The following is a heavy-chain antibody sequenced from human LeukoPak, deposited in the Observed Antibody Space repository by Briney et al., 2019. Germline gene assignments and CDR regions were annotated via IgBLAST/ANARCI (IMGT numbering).Heavy chain of an antibody. CDR3: ARDGESSGSDDFDY. J-gene: IGHJ4*02. CDR1: GYTFTDYY. Sequence: ASVKVSCKSSGYTFTDYYLHWVRQAPGQGLEWMGWMEPNSGGTKYAEKFQGRVTMTRDTSISTAYMELSSLRSDDTAVYYCARDGESSGSDDFDYWGQGTLVTVSS. CDR2: MEPNSGGT. V-gene: IGHV1-2*02. D-gene: IGHD1-26*01.